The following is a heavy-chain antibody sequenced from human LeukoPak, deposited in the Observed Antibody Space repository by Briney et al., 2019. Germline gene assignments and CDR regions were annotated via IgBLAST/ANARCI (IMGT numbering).Heavy chain of an antibody. D-gene: IGHD2-2*01. CDR1: GDSINNNNYY. Sequence: SETLSLTCTVSGDSINNNNYYWGWIRQPPGKGLEWIGNIYYNGRTYYSPSLKSRGTISVDTSNNQFSLKLSSVTAADTAVYYCARAPTVSVGYCSSVSCQADYWGQGTLVTVSS. V-gene: IGHV4-39*02. CDR3: ARAPTVSVGYCSSVSCQADY. J-gene: IGHJ4*02. CDR2: IYYNGRT.